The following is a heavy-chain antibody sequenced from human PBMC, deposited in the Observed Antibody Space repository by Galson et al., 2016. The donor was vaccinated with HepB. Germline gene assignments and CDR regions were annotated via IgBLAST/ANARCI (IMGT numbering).Heavy chain of an antibody. J-gene: IGHJ4*02. CDR3: ARLYGSGSHLFDY. CDR2: IYHGDSDS. V-gene: IGHV5-51*01. D-gene: IGHD3-10*01. Sequence: QSGAEVKKPGESLKISCKGSGYRFAGYWIGWVRQMPGRGLEWMGSIYHGDSDSTYSPSFQGQVTISVGKSIDTAYLQWSSLKASDTAMYYCARLYGSGSHLFDYWGQGTLLTVSS. CDR1: GYRFAGYW.